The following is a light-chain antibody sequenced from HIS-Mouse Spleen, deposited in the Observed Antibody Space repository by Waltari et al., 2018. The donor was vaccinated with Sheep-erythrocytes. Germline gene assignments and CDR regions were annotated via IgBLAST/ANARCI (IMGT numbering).Light chain of an antibody. CDR3: QVWDSSSDHYV. CDR1: SSAVGGYNY. CDR2: DVS. V-gene: IGLV2-11*01. Sequence: QSALTQPRSVSGSPGQSVTISCTGTSSAVGGYNYVSWYQQHPGKAPKLMIYDVSKRPSGVPERFSGSNSGNTATLTISRVEAGDEADYYCQVWDSSSDHYVFGTGTKVTVL. J-gene: IGLJ1*01.